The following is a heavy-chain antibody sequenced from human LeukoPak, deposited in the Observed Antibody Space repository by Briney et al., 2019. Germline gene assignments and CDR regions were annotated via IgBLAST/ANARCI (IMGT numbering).Heavy chain of an antibody. Sequence: SETLSLTCTVSGGSTSSYYWSWIRQPPGKGLGWIGYIYYSGSTNYNPSLKSRVTISVDTSKNQFSLKLSSVTAADTAVYYCARQKGYYFDYWGQGTLVTVSS. CDR1: GGSTSSYY. J-gene: IGHJ4*02. V-gene: IGHV4-59*01. CDR2: IYYSGST. CDR3: ARQKGYYFDY.